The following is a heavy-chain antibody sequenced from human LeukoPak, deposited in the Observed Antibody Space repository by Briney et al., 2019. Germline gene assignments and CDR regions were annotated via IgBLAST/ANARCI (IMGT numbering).Heavy chain of an antibody. D-gene: IGHD2-2*01. Sequence: SETLSLTCTVSGGSISSSSYYWGWIRQPPGKGLEWIGSIYYSGSTYYNPSLKSRVTISVDTSKNQFSLKLSSVTAADTAVYYCARHVGKIVVVPAAISSFDIWGQGTMATVSS. CDR3: ARHVGKIVVVPAAISSFDI. J-gene: IGHJ3*02. V-gene: IGHV4-39*01. CDR1: GGSISSSSYY. CDR2: IYYSGST.